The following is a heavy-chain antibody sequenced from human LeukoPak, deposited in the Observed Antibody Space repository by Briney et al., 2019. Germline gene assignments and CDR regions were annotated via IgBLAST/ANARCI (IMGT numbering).Heavy chain of an antibody. CDR1: GFSFSTYD. J-gene: IGHJ6*02. CDR3: ARGQCGGDCYLSYYGMDV. Sequence: GGSLRLSCVGSGFSFSTYDMGWVRQAPGKGLEWVSSISSSSSYIYYADSVKGRFTISRDNAKNSLYLQMNSLRAEDTAVYYCARGQCGGDCYLSYYGMDVWGQGTTVTVSS. D-gene: IGHD2-21*02. V-gene: IGHV3-21*01. CDR2: ISSSSSYI.